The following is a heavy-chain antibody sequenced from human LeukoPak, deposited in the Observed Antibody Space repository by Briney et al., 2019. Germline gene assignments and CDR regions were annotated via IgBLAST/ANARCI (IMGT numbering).Heavy chain of an antibody. D-gene: IGHD3-22*01. CDR1: GFTFSSYA. V-gene: IGHV3-23*01. J-gene: IGHJ4*02. CDR2: ISGSGDNT. CDR3: AKGSYCDSSGSSYFDY. Sequence: PGGSLRLSCAASGFTFSSYAMSWVRQAPGKGLEWVSGISGSGDNTYYADSVKGRFTISRDNSKNTLYMQVNSLGTEDTAAYYCAKGSYCDSSGSSYFDYWGQGTLVTVSS.